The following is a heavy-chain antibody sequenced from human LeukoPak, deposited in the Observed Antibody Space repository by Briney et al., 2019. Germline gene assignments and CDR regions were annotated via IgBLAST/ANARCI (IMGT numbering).Heavy chain of an antibody. CDR1: GFTFSNYA. D-gene: IGHD6-19*01. Sequence: PGGSLRLSCAASGFTFSNYAMSWVRQAPGKGLEWVSGISVIGSSTYYADSVKGRFTISRDNSKNTLYLQMNSLRAEDTAVYYCAKDWINIAVAGAEYFQHWGQGTLVTVSS. CDR3: AKDWINIAVAGAEYFQH. J-gene: IGHJ1*01. CDR2: ISVIGSST. V-gene: IGHV3-23*01.